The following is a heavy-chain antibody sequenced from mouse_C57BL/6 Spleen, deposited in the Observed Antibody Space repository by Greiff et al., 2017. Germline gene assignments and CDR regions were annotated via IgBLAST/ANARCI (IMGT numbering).Heavy chain of an antibody. V-gene: IGHV1-50*01. J-gene: IGHJ3*01. CDR2: IDPSDSYT. CDR3: AGRYYDSFAY. Sequence: QVQLQQPGAELVKPGASVRMSCKASGYTFTSYWMQWVKQRPGQGLEWIGEIDPSDSYTNYNQKFKSKATLTVDKTSSTAYMQLSSLTSEDSVVCYCAGRYYDSFAYWGQGALVTVSA. CDR1: GYTFTSYW. D-gene: IGHD2-4*01.